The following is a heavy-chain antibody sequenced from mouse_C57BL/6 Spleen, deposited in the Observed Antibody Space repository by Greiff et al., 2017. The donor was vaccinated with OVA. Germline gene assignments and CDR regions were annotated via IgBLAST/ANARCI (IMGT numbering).Heavy chain of an antibody. CDR3: ARNYGSSYSYYYAMDY. Sequence: VQLQQSGAELVKPGASVKLSCKASGYTFTSYWMHWVKQRPGRGLEWIGRIDPNSGGTKYNEKFKSKATLTVDKPSSTAYMQLSSLTSEDSAVYYCARNYGSSYSYYYAMDYWGQGTSVTVSS. D-gene: IGHD1-1*01. CDR2: IDPNSGGT. J-gene: IGHJ4*01. CDR1: GYTFTSYW. V-gene: IGHV1-72*01.